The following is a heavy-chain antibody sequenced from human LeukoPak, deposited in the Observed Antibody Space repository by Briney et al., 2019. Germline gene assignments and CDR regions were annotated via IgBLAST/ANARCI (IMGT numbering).Heavy chain of an antibody. J-gene: IGHJ3*02. V-gene: IGHV3-23*01. Sequence: PGGSLRLSCAASGFAFSSYSMNWVRQAPGKGLEWVSAISGSGGSTYYADSVKGRFTISRDNSKNALYLQMNSLRAEDTAVYYCAKDPRDIVGATNAFDIWGQGTMVTVSS. D-gene: IGHD1-26*01. CDR2: ISGSGGST. CDR1: GFAFSSYS. CDR3: AKDPRDIVGATNAFDI.